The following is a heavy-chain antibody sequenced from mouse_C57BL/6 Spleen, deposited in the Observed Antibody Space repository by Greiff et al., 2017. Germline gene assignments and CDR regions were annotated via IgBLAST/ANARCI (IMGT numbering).Heavy chain of an antibody. J-gene: IGHJ4*01. CDR2: IWSGGST. Sequence: QVQLQQSGPGLVQPSQSLSITCTVSGFSLTSYGVHWVRQSPGKGLEWMGVIWSGGSTDYNAAFISRLGISKDNSKSQVFFKMNSLQADDTAIYYCARKSQRDAMDYWGQGTSVTVSS. CDR1: GFSLTSYG. CDR3: ARKSQRDAMDY. D-gene: IGHD3-2*02. V-gene: IGHV2-2*01.